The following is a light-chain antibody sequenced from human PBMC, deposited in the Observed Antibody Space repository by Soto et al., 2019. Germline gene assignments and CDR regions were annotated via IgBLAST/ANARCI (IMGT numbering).Light chain of an antibody. J-gene: IGLJ3*02. Sequence: QSVLTQPATLYGSSGQSITISCSGTMRDVGAYNLVSWYQQHPGTAPKLIIYEVRNRPSGISSRFSGSRSGNTASLTISGLQSEDEGDYYCSAYTARSTLVFGGGTKVTVL. CDR3: SAYTARSTLV. V-gene: IGLV2-14*01. CDR1: MRDVGAYNL. CDR2: EVR.